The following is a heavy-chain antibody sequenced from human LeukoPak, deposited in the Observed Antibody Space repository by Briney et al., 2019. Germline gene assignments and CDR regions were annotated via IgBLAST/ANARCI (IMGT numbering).Heavy chain of an antibody. CDR3: ARAYYYGSGNTMFYFDH. CDR2: IYTGGSA. Sequence: GGSLRLSCAASGFPVSSNHMTWVRQAPGKGLEWVSLIYTGGSAYYADSVKGRFTISRDNSKSTLYPQMNSLRAEDTAVYYCARAYYYGSGNTMFYFDHWGQGTLVTVSS. D-gene: IGHD3-10*01. CDR1: GFPVSSNH. J-gene: IGHJ4*02. V-gene: IGHV3-53*01.